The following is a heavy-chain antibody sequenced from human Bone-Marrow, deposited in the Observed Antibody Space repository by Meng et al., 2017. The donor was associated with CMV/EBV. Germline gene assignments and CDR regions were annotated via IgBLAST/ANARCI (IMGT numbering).Heavy chain of an antibody. CDR2: ISYTGSNK. D-gene: IGHD2-2*01. J-gene: IGHJ6*02. CDR3: ARVTYCSSTSCFDYYGMDV. Sequence: MDCDGQATGTEWVGVISYTGSNKFYSYSVKGRFTISSANSKTTLYVQLNSLRGEDTAVYYCARVTYCSSTSCFDYYGMDVWGQGTMVTVSS. V-gene: IGHV3-30*06.